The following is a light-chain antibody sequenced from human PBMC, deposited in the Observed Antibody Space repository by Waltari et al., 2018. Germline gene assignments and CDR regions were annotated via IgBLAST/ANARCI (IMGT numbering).Light chain of an antibody. CDR2: KAS. Sequence: DIQMTHSPSSLSASVGDTVTLTCRASQSISSWLAWYQQKPGKAPKLLIYKASSLQSGVPSRFSGSGSGTDFTLTISSLQPEDFATYYCLQYSSSPMYSFGQGTKVEIK. CDR1: QSISSW. CDR3: LQYSSSPMYS. V-gene: IGKV1-12*01. J-gene: IGKJ2*03.